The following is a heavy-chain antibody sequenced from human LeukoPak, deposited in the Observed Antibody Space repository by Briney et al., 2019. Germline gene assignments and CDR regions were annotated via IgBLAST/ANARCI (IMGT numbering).Heavy chain of an antibody. J-gene: IGHJ6*02. CDR2: IIPILGIA. D-gene: IGHD2-15*01. Sequence: SVKVSCKASGYIFTNYYMHWVRQAPGQGLEWMGRIIPILGIANYAQKFQGRVTITADKSTSTAYMELSSLRSEDTAVYYCARDDRVEYCSGGSCYSREGGMDVWGQGTTVTVSS. CDR3: ARDDRVEYCSGGSCYSREGGMDV. V-gene: IGHV1-69*04. CDR1: GYIFTNYY.